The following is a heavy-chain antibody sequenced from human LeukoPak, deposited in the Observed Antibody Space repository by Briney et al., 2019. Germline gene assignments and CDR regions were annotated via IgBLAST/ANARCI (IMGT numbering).Heavy chain of an antibody. CDR3: AKTSSSWYANWFDP. Sequence: GGSLRLSCAASGFTFSTYSMNWVRQAPGKGLEWVSSISGTSSYIYYADSVKGRFTISRDNAKNSLYLQMNSLRAEDTAVYYCAKTSSSWYANWFDPWGQGTLVTVSS. CDR1: GFTFSTYS. D-gene: IGHD6-13*01. CDR2: ISGTSSYI. J-gene: IGHJ5*02. V-gene: IGHV3-21*04.